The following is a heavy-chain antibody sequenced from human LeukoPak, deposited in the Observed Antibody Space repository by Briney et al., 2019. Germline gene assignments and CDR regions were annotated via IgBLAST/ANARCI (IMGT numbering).Heavy chain of an antibody. Sequence: SETLSLTCTVSGGSISSGSYYWSWIRQPAGKGLEWIGRIYTSGSTNYNPSLKSRVTISVDTSKNQFSLKLSSVTAADTAVYYCAGEDDYGDYPYGMDVWGQGTTVTVSS. CDR3: AGEDDYGDYPYGMDV. J-gene: IGHJ6*02. V-gene: IGHV4-61*02. CDR1: GGSISSGSYY. CDR2: IYTSGST. D-gene: IGHD4-17*01.